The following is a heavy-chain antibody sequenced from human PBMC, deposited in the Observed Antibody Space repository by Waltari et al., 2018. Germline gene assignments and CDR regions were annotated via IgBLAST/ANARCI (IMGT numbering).Heavy chain of an antibody. J-gene: IGHJ3*02. CDR3: AREGVIRGAYDAFDI. CDR1: GASVSSHRST. D-gene: IGHD3-10*01. Sequence: QVQLRQSGPGLVKPSQTLSLTCAISGASVSSHRSTWNWIRQSPSRGLEWLGRIYLYSKWSHDYATSVQSRITIIPDTSKNQFSLQLTSVSPEDTAVYYCAREGVIRGAYDAFDIWGQGTMVTVSS. V-gene: IGHV6-1*01. CDR2: IYLYSKWSH.